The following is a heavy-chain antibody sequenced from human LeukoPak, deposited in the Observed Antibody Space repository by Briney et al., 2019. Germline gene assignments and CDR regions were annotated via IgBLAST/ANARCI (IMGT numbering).Heavy chain of an antibody. CDR3: AKRGGTYSYFYYMDV. CDR2: IQYDGNTK. J-gene: IGHJ6*03. D-gene: IGHD1-26*01. Sequence: GGSLRLSCVASGFTFTTYAMHWVRQAPGKGLEWVAFIQYDGNTKYYVDSVKGRFTISRDTSKNTVFLQMSSLRADDTAVSYCAKRGGTYSYFYYMDVWGKGTTVTVSS. V-gene: IGHV3-30*02. CDR1: GFTFTTYA.